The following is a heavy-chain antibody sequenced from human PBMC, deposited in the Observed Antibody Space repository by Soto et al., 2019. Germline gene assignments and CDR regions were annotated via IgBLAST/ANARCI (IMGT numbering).Heavy chain of an antibody. V-gene: IGHV4-59*11. J-gene: IGHJ3*02. CDR3: AREGRLSGDAFDI. D-gene: IGHD3-16*01. CDR2: VSHSGST. Sequence: PSETLSLTCTVSGGSIFSRLWSWIRQPPGKGLEWIGYVSHSGSTTHNPSLKSRVTISLDTSQNQVSLQLRSVTAADTAVYYCAREGRLSGDAFDIWGRGTKVTVSS. CDR1: GGSIFSRL.